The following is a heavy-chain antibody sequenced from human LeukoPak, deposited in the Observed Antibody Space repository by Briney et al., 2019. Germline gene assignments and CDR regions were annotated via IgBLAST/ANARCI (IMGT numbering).Heavy chain of an antibody. CDR2: ISGSGGST. Sequence: GGSLRLSCAASGFTFSNSALSWVRQAPGKGLEWVSDISGSGGSTYYADSVKGRFTTSRDNSKNALYLQMNSLRAEDTAVYYCAKDGGGWYTSGWYYFDYWGQGTLVTVSS. V-gene: IGHV3-23*01. CDR3: AKDGGGWYTSGWYYFDY. D-gene: IGHD6-19*01. CDR1: GFTFSNSA. J-gene: IGHJ4*02.